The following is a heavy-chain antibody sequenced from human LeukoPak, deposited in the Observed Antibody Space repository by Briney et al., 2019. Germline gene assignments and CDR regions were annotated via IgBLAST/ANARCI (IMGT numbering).Heavy chain of an antibody. CDR2: ISSSSSYI. D-gene: IGHD3-10*01. V-gene: IGHV3-21*04. Sequence: GGSLRLSCAASGFTFSSYSMNWVRQAPGKGLEWVSSISSSSSYIYYADSVKGRFTISRDNAKNSLYLQMNSLRAEDTAVYYCAREVMVRGVIIRFGYWGQGTLVTVSS. J-gene: IGHJ4*02. CDR3: AREVMVRGVIIRFGY. CDR1: GFTFSSYS.